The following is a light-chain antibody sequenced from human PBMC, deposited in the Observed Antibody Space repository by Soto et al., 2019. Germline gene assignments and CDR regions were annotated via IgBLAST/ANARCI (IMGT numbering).Light chain of an antibody. J-gene: IGLJ3*02. CDR2: DVF. Sequence: QYALTQPASLSGSPGQSITISCTGTSSYLGTYNYVSWDQQHPGKAPKLMIYDVFNRPSGVSNRFSGSKSGNTASLTISGLMADDEADYYCSSDTTSGTLVFGGGTKLTVL. CDR1: SSYLGTYNY. CDR3: SSDTTSGTLV. V-gene: IGLV2-14*03.